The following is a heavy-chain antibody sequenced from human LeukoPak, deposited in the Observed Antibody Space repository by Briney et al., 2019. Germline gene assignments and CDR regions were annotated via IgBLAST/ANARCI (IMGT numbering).Heavy chain of an antibody. J-gene: IGHJ3*02. CDR3: ASPTTGTNDAFDI. V-gene: IGHV1-69*05. Sequence: ASVKVSCKASGGTFSSYAISWVRQAPGQGLEWMGGIIPIFGTASYAQKFQGRVTITTDESTSTAYMELSSLRSEDTAVYYCASPTTGTNDAFDIWGQGTMVTVSS. D-gene: IGHD1-1*01. CDR1: GGTFSSYA. CDR2: IIPIFGTA.